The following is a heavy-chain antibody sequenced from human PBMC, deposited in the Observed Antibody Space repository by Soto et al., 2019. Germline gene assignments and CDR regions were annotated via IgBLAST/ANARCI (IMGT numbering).Heavy chain of an antibody. CDR1: GFTFTTYP. J-gene: IGHJ4*02. CDR3: AKDGRVPSDYSDYYFDY. D-gene: IGHD4-17*01. CDR2: ISGGGGTL. V-gene: IGHV3-23*01. Sequence: GGSLRLSCAASGFTFTTYPMSWVRQAPGKGLEWASSISGGGGTLYYAASVKGRFTTSRDNSKNTLYLQMNSLRAEDTAVYYCAKDGRVPSDYSDYYFDYWGQGTLVNVTS.